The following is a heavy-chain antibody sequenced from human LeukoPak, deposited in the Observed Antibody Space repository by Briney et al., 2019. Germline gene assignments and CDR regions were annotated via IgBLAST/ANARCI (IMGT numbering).Heavy chain of an antibody. CDR2: IWYDGSNK. D-gene: IGHD3-10*01. Sequence: GGSLRLSCAASGFTFSSYGMHWVRQAPGKGLEWVAVIWYDGSNKYYADSVKGRFTISRDNSKNTLYLQMNSLRAEDTAVYYCAREYYGSGNLLGYWGQGTLVTVSS. V-gene: IGHV3-33*01. CDR3: AREYYGSGNLLGY. CDR1: GFTFSSYG. J-gene: IGHJ4*02.